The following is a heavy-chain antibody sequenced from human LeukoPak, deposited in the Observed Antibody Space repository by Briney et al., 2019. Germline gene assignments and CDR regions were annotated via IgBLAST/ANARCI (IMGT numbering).Heavy chain of an antibody. CDR2: IKQDGSEK. V-gene: IGHV3-7*01. D-gene: IGHD3-10*01. CDR3: ARDTQSYYGSGTNWFDP. CDR1: GFTVSSNY. J-gene: IGHJ5*02. Sequence: SGGSLRLSCAASGFTVSSNYMSWVRQAPGKGLEWVANIKQDGSEKYYVDSVKGRFTISRDNAKNSLYLQMNSLRAEDTAVYYCARDTQSYYGSGTNWFDPWGQGTLVTVSS.